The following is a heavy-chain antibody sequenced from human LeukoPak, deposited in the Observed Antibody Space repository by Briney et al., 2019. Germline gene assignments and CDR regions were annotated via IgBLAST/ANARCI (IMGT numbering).Heavy chain of an antibody. CDR2: IYARGDT. CDR1: GFTVSDSY. V-gene: IGHV3-66*02. Sequence: GGSLRLSCAGSGFTVSDSYMTWVCQAPGKGLECVSVIYARGDTHYADSVKGRFTLSRDNSKNTLNLQIDSLRPEDTAAYYCGKFRANWGLAFWGRGTLVTVSS. CDR3: GKFRANWGLAF. D-gene: IGHD7-27*01. J-gene: IGHJ1*01.